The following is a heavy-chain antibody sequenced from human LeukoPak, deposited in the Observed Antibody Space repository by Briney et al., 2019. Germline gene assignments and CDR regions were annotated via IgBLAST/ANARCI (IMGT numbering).Heavy chain of an antibody. Sequence: GGSLRLSCAASGFTFSSYSMNWVRQAPGKGLEWVSSISSSSSYIYYADSVKGRFTISRDNAKNSLYLQMNSLRAEDTAVYYCARDASNYYGSGAIGDWGQGTLVTVSS. CDR2: ISSSSSYI. CDR1: GFTFSSYS. J-gene: IGHJ4*02. V-gene: IGHV3-21*01. D-gene: IGHD3-10*01. CDR3: ARDASNYYGSGAIGD.